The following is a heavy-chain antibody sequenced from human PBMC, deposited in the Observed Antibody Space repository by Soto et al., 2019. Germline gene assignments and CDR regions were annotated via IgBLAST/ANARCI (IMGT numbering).Heavy chain of an antibody. V-gene: IGHV3-30*04. J-gene: IGHJ4*02. CDR1: GFTFSKYA. Sequence: QVQLVVSRGGVVQPGRSLRLSCGGYGFTFSKYAIHWVRQAPGKGLEWVAVVSYDGRNKYYADSVKGRFSISGDNSKNMLFLEMNSLKTEDTAVYYCARDRGGSSFFDCWGQGALVTVSS. CDR2: VSYDGRNK. D-gene: IGHD3-16*01. CDR3: ARDRGGSSFFDC.